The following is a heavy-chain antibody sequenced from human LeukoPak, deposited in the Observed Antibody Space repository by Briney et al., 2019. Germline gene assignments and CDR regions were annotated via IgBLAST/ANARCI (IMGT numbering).Heavy chain of an antibody. V-gene: IGHV3-48*03. CDR3: ARAGKDSGWLFDL. J-gene: IGHJ2*01. CDR2: ISSSGSTM. Sequence: LSLTCTVSGGSISSSSYYWGWVRQAPGKGLEWVSYISSSGSTMYQADSVKGRFTISRDNAKNSLYLQMNSLRAEDTAVYYCARAGKDSGWLFDLWGRGTLVTVSS. D-gene: IGHD3-10*01. CDR1: GGSISSSSYY.